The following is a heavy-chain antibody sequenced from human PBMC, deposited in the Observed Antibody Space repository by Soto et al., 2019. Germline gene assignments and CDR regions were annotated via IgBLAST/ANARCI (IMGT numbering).Heavy chain of an antibody. D-gene: IGHD2-2*01. Sequence: ASVKVSCKASGYTFISYGITWVRQAPGQGLEWMGWISAYNGNTNYAQKLQGRVTMTTDTSTSTAYMELRSLRSDDTAVYYCARAPCTSTSCYAEFDFWGQGTLVTVSS. V-gene: IGHV1-18*01. CDR2: ISAYNGNT. J-gene: IGHJ4*02. CDR1: GYTFISYG. CDR3: ARAPCTSTSCYAEFDF.